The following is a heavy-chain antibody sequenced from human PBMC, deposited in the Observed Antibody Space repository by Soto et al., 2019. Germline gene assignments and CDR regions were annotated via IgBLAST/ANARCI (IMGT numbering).Heavy chain of an antibody. Sequence: TSETLSLTCAVSGGSIISSNWWSFVRQPPGKGLEWIGEIYQSGTTNYNPSLKSRVAISVDKSKNQFSLNLISVTAADTAVYYCARQLGQYYFDYWGQGALVTVSS. D-gene: IGHD7-27*01. CDR1: GGSIISSNW. V-gene: IGHV4-4*02. CDR3: ARQLGQYYFDY. CDR2: IYQSGTT. J-gene: IGHJ4*02.